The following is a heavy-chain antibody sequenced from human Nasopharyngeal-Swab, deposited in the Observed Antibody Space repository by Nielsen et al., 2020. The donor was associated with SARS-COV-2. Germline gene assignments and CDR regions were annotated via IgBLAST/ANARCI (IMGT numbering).Heavy chain of an antibody. V-gene: IGHV4-59*01. CDR1: GGSISSYY. J-gene: IGHJ5*02. D-gene: IGHD3/OR15-3a*01. CDR3: ARGWTTNNWFDP. Sequence: SGTPSLTCTVSGGSISSYYWSWIRQPPGKGLEWIGYIYYSGSTNYNPSLKSRVTISVDTSKNQFSLKLSSVTAADTAVYYCARGWTTNNWFDPWGQGTLVTVSS. CDR2: IYYSGST.